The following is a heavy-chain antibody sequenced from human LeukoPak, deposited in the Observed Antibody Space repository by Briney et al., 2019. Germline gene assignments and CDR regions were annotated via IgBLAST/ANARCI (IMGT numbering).Heavy chain of an antibody. Sequence: GASVKVSCKASGYTFTSYGISWVRQAPGQGLEWMGWISAYNGNTNYAQKLQGRVTMTTDTSTSTAYMELRSLRSDDTAVYYCAREIYYDSSGYYDDAFDIWGQGTMVTVSS. CDR3: AREIYYDSSGYYDDAFDI. D-gene: IGHD3-22*01. V-gene: IGHV1-18*01. CDR1: GYTFTSYG. CDR2: ISAYNGNT. J-gene: IGHJ3*02.